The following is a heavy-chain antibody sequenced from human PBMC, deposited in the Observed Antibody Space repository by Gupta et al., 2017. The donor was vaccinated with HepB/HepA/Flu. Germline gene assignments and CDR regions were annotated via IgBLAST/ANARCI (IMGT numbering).Heavy chain of an antibody. CDR3: ARAQGDFDY. V-gene: IGHV1-18*01. Sequence: QVQLVQSGAEVRKPGASVKVSCKASGYAFSSYGISWVRQAPGQGLEWMGWISTYDGITKYALKFHGRVTLTSDTPTSTVHMELRNLRSDDTALYYWARAQGDFDYWGQGTLITVSS. J-gene: IGHJ4*02. D-gene: IGHD3-16*01. CDR1: GYAFSSYG. CDR2: ISTYDGIT.